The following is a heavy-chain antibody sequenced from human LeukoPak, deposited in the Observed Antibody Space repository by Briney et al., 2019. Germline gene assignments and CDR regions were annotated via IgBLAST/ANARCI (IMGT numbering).Heavy chain of an antibody. Sequence: PSETLSLTCTVSGGSISSGGYYWSWIRQHPGKGLEWIGYIYYSGSTYYNPSLKSRVTISVDTSKNQFSLKLSSVTAADTAVYYCASTRAEIPEFDYWGRGTLVTVSS. CDR1: GGSISSGGYY. D-gene: IGHD2-2*01. CDR2: IYYSGST. J-gene: IGHJ4*02. CDR3: ASTRAEIPEFDY. V-gene: IGHV4-31*03.